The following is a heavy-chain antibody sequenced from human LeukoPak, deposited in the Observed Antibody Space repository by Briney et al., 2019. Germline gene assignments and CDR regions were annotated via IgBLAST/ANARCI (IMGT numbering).Heavy chain of an antibody. D-gene: IGHD6-19*01. CDR1: GGTFSSYA. J-gene: IGHJ4*02. Sequence: GASVKVSCKASGGTFSSYAISWVRQAPGQGLEWMGRIIPILGIANYAQKFQGRVTITADKSTSTAYMELSSLRSEDTAVYYCARGSPNDSSGCQLFDYWGQGTLVTVSS. CDR2: IIPILGIA. CDR3: ARGSPNDSSGCQLFDY. V-gene: IGHV1-69*04.